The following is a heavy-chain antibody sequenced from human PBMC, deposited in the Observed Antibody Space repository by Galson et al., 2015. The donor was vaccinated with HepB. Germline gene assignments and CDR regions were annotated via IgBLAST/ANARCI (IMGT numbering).Heavy chain of an antibody. V-gene: IGHV1-46*01. D-gene: IGHD2-2*01. CDR2: INPSGDSA. CDR3: ARYSSTMAFDY. CDR1: GYTFTSYY. J-gene: IGHJ4*02. Sequence: SCKASGYTFTSYYMFWVRQAPGQGLEWMGLINPSGDSATYSQKFQGTVTMTRDTSTSTVYMELSSLRSEDTAVYYCARYSSTMAFDYCGQGTLVTVSS.